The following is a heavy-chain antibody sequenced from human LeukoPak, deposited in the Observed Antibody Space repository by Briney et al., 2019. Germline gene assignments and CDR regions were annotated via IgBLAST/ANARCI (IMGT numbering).Heavy chain of an antibody. V-gene: IGHV1-24*01. CDR2: FDPEDGET. CDR1: GYTLTELS. D-gene: IGHD3-10*01. J-gene: IGHJ6*03. CDR3: ATLGIGGSGSYSLYYYYYMDV. Sequence: ASVKVSCKVSGYTLTELSMHWVRQAPGKGLEWMGGFDPEDGETIYAQKFQGRVTMTEDTSTDTAYMELSSLRSEDTAVYYCATLGIGGSGSYSLYYYYYMDVWGKGTTVTVSS.